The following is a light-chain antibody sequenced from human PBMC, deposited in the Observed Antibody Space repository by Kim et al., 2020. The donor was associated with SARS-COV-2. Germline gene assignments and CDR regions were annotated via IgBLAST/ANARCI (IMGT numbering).Light chain of an antibody. CDR1: ENGRKS. CDR3: QVWDSSTDHVI. Sequence: APGKTTTIACGGKENGRKSVHWCQQVPGRAPALVIYFDKDRPSGIPERFSGSNSENSATLTISRVEVGDEADYYCQVWDSSTDHVIFGGGTQLTVL. CDR2: FDK. V-gene: IGLV3-21*01. J-gene: IGLJ2*01.